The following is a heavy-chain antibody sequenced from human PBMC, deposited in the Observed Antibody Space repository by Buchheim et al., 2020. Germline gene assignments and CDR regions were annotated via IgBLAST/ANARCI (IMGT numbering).Heavy chain of an antibody. CDR3: AKGEHIVVVTALFDY. J-gene: IGHJ4*02. D-gene: IGHD2-21*02. V-gene: IGHV3-30*18. Sequence: QVQLVESGGGVVQPGRSLRLSCAASGFTFSSYGMHWVRQAPGKGLEWVAVISYDGSNKYYADSVKGRFTISRDNSKTTLYLQMNSLRAEDTAVYYCAKGEHIVVVTALFDYWGQGTL. CDR2: ISYDGSNK. CDR1: GFTFSSYG.